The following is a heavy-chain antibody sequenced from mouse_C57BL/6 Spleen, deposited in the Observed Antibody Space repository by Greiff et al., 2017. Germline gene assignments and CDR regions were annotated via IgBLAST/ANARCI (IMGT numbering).Heavy chain of an antibody. CDR3: SITTVVANPFDY. J-gene: IGHJ2*01. CDR1: GYTFTDYY. CDR2: INPYNGGT. V-gene: IGHV1-19*01. D-gene: IGHD1-1*01. Sequence: EVQLQQSGPVLVKPGASVKMSCKASGYTFTDYYMNWVKQSHGKSLEWIGVINPYNGGTSYNQKFKGKATLTVDKSSSTAYMELNSLTSEDSAVYDCSITTVVANPFDYWGQGTTLTVSS.